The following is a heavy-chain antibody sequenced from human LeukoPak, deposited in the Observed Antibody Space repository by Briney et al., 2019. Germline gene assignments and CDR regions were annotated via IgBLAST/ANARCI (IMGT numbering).Heavy chain of an antibody. Sequence: GGSLRLSCAASGFTFDDYAMHWVRQAPGKGLEWVSGISWNSGSIGYADSVKGRFTISRDNAKNSLYLQMNSLRVEDTAVYYCARGSTYTGSLFDCWGQGTLVTVSS. D-gene: IGHD1-26*01. CDR2: ISWNSGSI. CDR1: GFTFDDYA. CDR3: ARGSTYTGSLFDC. V-gene: IGHV3-9*01. J-gene: IGHJ4*02.